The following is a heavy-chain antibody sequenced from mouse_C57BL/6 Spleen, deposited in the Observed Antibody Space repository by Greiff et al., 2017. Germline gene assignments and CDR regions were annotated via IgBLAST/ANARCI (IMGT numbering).Heavy chain of an antibody. Sequence: QVQLQQSGAELVKPGASVTISCKASGYAFSSYWMNWVKQRPGKGLEWLRQLYPGDGDTNYNGKLKGKATLTADKSSSPAYMQLSSLTSEDSAVYFCSRLPTGTRGAMDYWGQGTSVTGSS. CDR1: GYAFSSYW. CDR2: LYPGDGDT. J-gene: IGHJ4*01. V-gene: IGHV1-80*01. D-gene: IGHD4-1*02. CDR3: SRLPTGTRGAMDY.